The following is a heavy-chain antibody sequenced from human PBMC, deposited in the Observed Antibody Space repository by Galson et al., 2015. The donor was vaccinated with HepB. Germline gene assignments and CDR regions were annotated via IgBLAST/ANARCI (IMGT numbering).Heavy chain of an antibody. CDR2: IFNNGVT. D-gene: IGHD3-22*01. Sequence: PLSLTCTVSGGSIRSGNNYWNWIRQPAGKGLEWIGRIFNNGVTTYNPSLESRVTMSVDPSKNQFSLKLTSVTAADSAVYYCARDRMIDAFDIWGQGTMVTVS. CDR3: ARDRMIDAFDI. CDR1: GGSIRSGNNY. J-gene: IGHJ3*02. V-gene: IGHV4-61*02.